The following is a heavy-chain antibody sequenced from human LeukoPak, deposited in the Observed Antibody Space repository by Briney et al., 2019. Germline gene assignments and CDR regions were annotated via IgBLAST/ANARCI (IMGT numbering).Heavy chain of an antibody. CDR3: ARGSGNDYYGSGPIDKWFDP. Sequence: SETLSLTCAVSGVSISSNLWWTWVRQPPGKGLEWIAEIHHSGSINYNPSLKSRVTISVDTSKNLFSLNLNSVTAADTAVYYCARGSGNDYYGSGPIDKWFDPWGQGTLVTVSS. V-gene: IGHV4-4*02. D-gene: IGHD3-10*01. J-gene: IGHJ5*02. CDR2: IHHSGSI. CDR1: GVSISSNLW.